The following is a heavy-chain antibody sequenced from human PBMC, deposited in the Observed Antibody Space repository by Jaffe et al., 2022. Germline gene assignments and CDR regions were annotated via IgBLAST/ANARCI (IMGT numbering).Heavy chain of an antibody. D-gene: IGHD1-26*01. J-gene: IGHJ4*02. CDR3: ARGSGKYY. Sequence: QVQLQQWGAGLLKPSETLSLTCAVYGGSFSGYYWSWIRQPPGKGLEWIGEINHSGSTNYNPSLKSRVTISVDTSKNQFSLKLSSVTAADTAVYYCARGSGKYYWGQGTLVTVSS. CDR1: GGSFSGYY. V-gene: IGHV4-34*01. CDR2: INHSGST.